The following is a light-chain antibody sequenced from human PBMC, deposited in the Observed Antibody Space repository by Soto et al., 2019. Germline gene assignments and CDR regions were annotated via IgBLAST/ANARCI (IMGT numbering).Light chain of an antibody. V-gene: IGKV3-11*01. J-gene: IGKJ4*01. CDR3: QQYATDPLT. CDR1: RSISTY. Sequence: PGEIATLSCRASRSISTYLAWYQQKPGRAPRLLIYEALNRATGIPARFSGSGSGTDFTLTISSLEPEDFVAYYCQQYATDPLTFGGGTKVDIK. CDR2: EAL.